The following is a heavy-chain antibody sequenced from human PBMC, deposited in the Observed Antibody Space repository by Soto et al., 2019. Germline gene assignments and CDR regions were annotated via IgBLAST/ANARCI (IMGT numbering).Heavy chain of an antibody. Sequence: PGGSMRLSCAASGFTFDAYAMHWVRQAPGKGLEWVSGISWNSGSIGYADPVKGRFTISRDNAKNSLYLQMNSLRAEDTALYYCAKGRSGGAFDIWGQGTMVTVSS. CDR1: GFTFDAYA. CDR3: AKGRSGGAFDI. V-gene: IGHV3-9*01. D-gene: IGHD3-16*01. J-gene: IGHJ3*02. CDR2: ISWNSGSI.